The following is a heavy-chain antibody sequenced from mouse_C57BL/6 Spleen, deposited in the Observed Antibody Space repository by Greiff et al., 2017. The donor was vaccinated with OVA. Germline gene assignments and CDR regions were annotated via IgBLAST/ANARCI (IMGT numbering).Heavy chain of an antibody. V-gene: IGHV5-9-1*02. CDR2: ISSGGDYI. CDR3: TRDNDYDEGMAMDY. J-gene: IGHJ4*01. Sequence: DVMLVESGEGLVKPGGSLKLSCAASGFTFSSYAMSWVRQTPEKRLEWVAYISSGGDYIYYADTVKGRFTISRDNARNTLHLQMSSLKSEDTAMYYCTRDNDYDEGMAMDYWGQGTSVTVSS. CDR1: GFTFSSYA. D-gene: IGHD2-4*01.